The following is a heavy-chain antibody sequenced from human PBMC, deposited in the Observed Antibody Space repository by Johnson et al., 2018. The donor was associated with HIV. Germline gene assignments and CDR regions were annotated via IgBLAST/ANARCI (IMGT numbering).Heavy chain of an antibody. CDR2: IRYDGSNK. CDR3: AKVGGTTILRDAFDI. CDR1: GFTFSSYG. V-gene: IGHV3-30*02. D-gene: IGHD1-1*01. J-gene: IGHJ3*02. Sequence: QVLLVESGGGVVQPGGSLRLSCAASGFTFSSYGMHWVRQAPGKGLAWVAFIRYDGSNKYYADSVKGRFTISRDNSKHTLYLQMNSLRAEDTAVYYCAKVGGTTILRDAFDIWGQGTMVTVSS.